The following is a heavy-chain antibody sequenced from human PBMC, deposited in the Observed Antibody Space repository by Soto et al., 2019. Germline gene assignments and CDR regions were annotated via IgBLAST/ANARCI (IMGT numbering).Heavy chain of an antibody. V-gene: IGHV1-8*01. CDR2: MNPNSGNT. Sequence: QVQLVQSGAEVKKPGASVKVSCKASGYTFTRYDINWVRQATGQGLEWMGWMNPNSGNTGYAQKCQGRVTMTRNTSISTAYMDLSSLRSEDTAVYYCARERSAAGTGWFDPWGQGTLVTVSS. CDR1: GYTFTRYD. D-gene: IGHD6-13*01. J-gene: IGHJ5*02. CDR3: ARERSAAGTGWFDP.